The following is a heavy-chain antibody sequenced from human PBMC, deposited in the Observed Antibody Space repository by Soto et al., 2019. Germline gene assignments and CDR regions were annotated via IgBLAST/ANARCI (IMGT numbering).Heavy chain of an antibody. CDR2: IYYSGST. V-gene: IGHV4-61*08. Sequence: PSETLSLTCTVSGGSISSGDYYWSWIRQPPGKGLEWIGYIYYSGSTNYNPSLKSRVTISVDTSKDQFSLKLSSVTAADTAVYYCASYDSSGRFDYWGQGTLVTVSS. CDR3: ASYDSSGRFDY. CDR1: GGSISSGDYY. J-gene: IGHJ4*02. D-gene: IGHD3-22*01.